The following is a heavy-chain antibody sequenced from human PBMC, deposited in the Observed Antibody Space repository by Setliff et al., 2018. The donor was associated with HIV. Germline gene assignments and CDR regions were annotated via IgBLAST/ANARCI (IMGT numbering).Heavy chain of an antibody. CDR2: IYWDDNK. J-gene: IGHJ4*02. CDR3: AHSRMGVSGWPVFDS. D-gene: IGHD3-16*01. CDR1: GFSLSTGGVG. V-gene: IGHV2-5*02. Sequence: SGPTRVNPTQTLTLTCTFSGFSLSTGGVGLGWLRQPPGKAPECLGIIYWDDNKRYTPSLQDRLTITKDTFRHQVVLTMTNMAPVDTGTYYCAHSRMGVSGWPVFDSWGQGTLVTVSS.